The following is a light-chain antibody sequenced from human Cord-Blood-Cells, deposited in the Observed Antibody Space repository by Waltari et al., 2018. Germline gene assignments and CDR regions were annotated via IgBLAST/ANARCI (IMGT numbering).Light chain of an antibody. CDR3: QQSNNWPRT. CDR1: QSVSSN. J-gene: IGKJ1*01. CDR2: GAS. V-gene: IGKV3-15*01. Sequence: EVVITQSPATLSVSPGELTTPSCRAIQSVSSNLAWYQQKPGQAPRLLISGASNRATGIPARFSGSGCGTEFTLNISSLQSEDFEVYYCQQSNNWPRTFGQGTKAEIK.